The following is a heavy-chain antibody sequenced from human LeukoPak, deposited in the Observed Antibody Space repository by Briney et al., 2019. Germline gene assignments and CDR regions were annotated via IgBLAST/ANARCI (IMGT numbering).Heavy chain of an antibody. CDR3: AIPLGSSWYEVDNWFDP. CDR1: GHTFTIYY. V-gene: IGHV1-2*02. J-gene: IGHJ5*02. CDR2: INPNSGGT. D-gene: IGHD6-13*01. Sequence: AWVKVACKASGHTFTIYYTHWVRQAPKQGLEWMGCINPNSGGTNYAQKFQRRVNMTRATSISTASMKLSRLIFDDTAVYYCAIPLGSSWYEVDNWFDPWGQGTLVTVSS.